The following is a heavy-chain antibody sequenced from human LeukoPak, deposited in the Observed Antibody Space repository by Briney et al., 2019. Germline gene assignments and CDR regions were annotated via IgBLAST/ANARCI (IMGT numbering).Heavy chain of an antibody. CDR3: ARESYDSSGYFDY. V-gene: IGHV1-3*03. J-gene: IGHJ4*02. CDR1: GYTFTSYA. CDR2: INAGNGNT. D-gene: IGHD3-22*01. Sequence: ASVKVSCKASGYTFTSYAMHWVRQAPGQRLEWMGWINAGNGNTKYSQEFQGRVTITRDTSASTAYMELSSLRSEDMAVYYCARESYDSSGYFDYWGQGTLVTVSS.